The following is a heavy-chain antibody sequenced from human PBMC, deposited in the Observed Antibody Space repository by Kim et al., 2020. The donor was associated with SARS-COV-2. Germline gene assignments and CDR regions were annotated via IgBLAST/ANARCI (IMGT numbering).Heavy chain of an antibody. Sequence: GGSLRLSCAASGFTFSSYGMHWVRQAPGKGLEWVSGIYYDGSNKYYADSVKGRFTISRDNAKNTLYLQMNSLRAEDTAVYYCARTPAGNRYYGMDVWGQGTPVTVSS. D-gene: IGHD3-10*01. CDR2: IYYDGSNK. V-gene: IGHV3-33*08. CDR1: GFTFSSYG. CDR3: ARTPAGNRYYGMDV. J-gene: IGHJ6*02.